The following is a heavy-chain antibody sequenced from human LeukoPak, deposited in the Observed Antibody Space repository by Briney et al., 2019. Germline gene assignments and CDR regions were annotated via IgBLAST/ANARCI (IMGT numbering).Heavy chain of an antibody. Sequence: GGSLRLSCAASGFSFSSCAMEWVRQAPGKGLEWVANIKQDGGEKYYVDSVKGRFTISRDNAKNSLYLQMNSLRFEDTAVYYCARGELPFDYWGQGTLVPVSS. CDR2: IKQDGGEK. V-gene: IGHV3-7*04. CDR1: GFSFSSCA. D-gene: IGHD1-7*01. J-gene: IGHJ4*02. CDR3: ARGELPFDY.